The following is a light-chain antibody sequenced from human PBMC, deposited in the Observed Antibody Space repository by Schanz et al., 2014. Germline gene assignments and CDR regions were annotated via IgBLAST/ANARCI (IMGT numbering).Light chain of an antibody. V-gene: IGLV2-23*02. CDR3: CAYAGSNIPV. CDR1: SSDVGRYNF. Sequence: QSALTQPASVSGSPGQSITISCTGTSSDVGRYNFVSWYQQHPDKAPKLMIYDVSNRPSGVSDRFSGSKSGNTASLTISGLQAEDEADYYCCAYAGSNIPVFGGGTKLTVL. J-gene: IGLJ3*02. CDR2: DVS.